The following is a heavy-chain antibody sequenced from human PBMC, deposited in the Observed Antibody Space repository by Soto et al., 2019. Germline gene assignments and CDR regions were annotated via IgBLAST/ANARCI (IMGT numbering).Heavy chain of an antibody. CDR1: VGTPSNSA. CDR2: IIPVFGLV. D-gene: IGHD3-22*01. Sequence: QVHLLLQSGAEVKKPGSSVKVSCKDSVGTPSNSAISWVRQAPGQGLEWMGGIIPVFGLVKYAQNVQGRVTITEDESTNTAYRELSSLRPEDTAVYYCAGGRIVVVGSRAYYGMDVWGQGTTVTVSS. J-gene: IGHJ6*02. V-gene: IGHV1-69*01. CDR3: AGGRIVVVGSRAYYGMDV.